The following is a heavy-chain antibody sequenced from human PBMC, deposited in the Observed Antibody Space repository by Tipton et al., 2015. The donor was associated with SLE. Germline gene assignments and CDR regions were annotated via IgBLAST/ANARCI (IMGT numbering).Heavy chain of an antibody. Sequence: TLSLTCTVSGGSISSVGYYWGWIRQPPGKGLEWIGSIYYSGSTYYNPSLKSRVTISVDASKNQFSLKLSSVTAADTAVYYCARLYSSSSGDYFDYWGQGTLVTVSS. CDR1: GGSISSVGYY. D-gene: IGHD6-6*01. J-gene: IGHJ4*02. V-gene: IGHV4-39*07. CDR3: ARLYSSSSGDYFDY. CDR2: IYYSGST.